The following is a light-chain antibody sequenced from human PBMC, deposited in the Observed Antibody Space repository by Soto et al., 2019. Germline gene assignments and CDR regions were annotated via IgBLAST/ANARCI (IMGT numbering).Light chain of an antibody. Sequence: QSVLAQPASVSGSPGQSIAISCTGTSSDVGAYNYVSWYQQHPGKAPKLMVHEVSDRPSGVSDRFSGSKSGNTASLTISGLQAEDEADYYCCSYAGSYTFGYVFGTGTKVTVL. V-gene: IGLV2-14*01. CDR2: EVS. CDR3: CSYAGSYTFGYV. J-gene: IGLJ1*01. CDR1: SSDVGAYNY.